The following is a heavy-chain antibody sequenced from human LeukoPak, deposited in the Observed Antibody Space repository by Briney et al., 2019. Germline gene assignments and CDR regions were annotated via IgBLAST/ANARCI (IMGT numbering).Heavy chain of an antibody. V-gene: IGHV3-30-3*01. D-gene: IGHD3-3*01. CDR2: ISYDGSNK. Sequence: GGSLRLSCAASGFTFSSYAMHWVRQAPGKGLEWVAVISYDGSNKYYADSVKGRFTISRDNSKNTLYLQMNSLRAENTAVYYCARDHSYYDFWSGYSHFDYWGQGTLVTVSS. CDR3: ARDHSYYDFWSGYSHFDY. J-gene: IGHJ4*02. CDR1: GFTFSSYA.